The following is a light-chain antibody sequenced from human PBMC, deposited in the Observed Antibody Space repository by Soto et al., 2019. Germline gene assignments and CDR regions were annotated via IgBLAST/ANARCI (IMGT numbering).Light chain of an antibody. J-gene: IGLJ3*02. CDR2: RNN. CDR1: SSNIGSKT. V-gene: IGLV1-44*01. CDR3: AARDDSLSGHWV. Sequence: QSVLTQPPSASGTPGQRVTISCSGSSSNIGSKTVNWYQQLPGTAPKLLIYRNNQRPSGVPDRFAGSKSGTSASLAISGLRSEDEADYYCAARDDSLSGHWVFGGGTKLTVL.